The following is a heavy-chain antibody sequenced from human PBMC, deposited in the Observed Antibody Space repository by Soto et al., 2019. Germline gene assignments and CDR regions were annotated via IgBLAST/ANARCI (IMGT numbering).Heavy chain of an antibody. CDR2: ITGGGRST. CDR3: AKEGASIQVWPSIRDY. V-gene: IGHV3-23*01. Sequence: EVPLLESGGGLEQPGGSLRLSCAASGFTFGSYAMSWVRQAPGKGLEWVSSITGGGRSTYYADSVKGRFTISRDNSKSSLSRRMNSELAHDTAGYYCAKEGASIQVWPSIRDYWGQGSLVTVSS. D-gene: IGHD5-18*01. CDR1: GFTFGSYA. J-gene: IGHJ4*02.